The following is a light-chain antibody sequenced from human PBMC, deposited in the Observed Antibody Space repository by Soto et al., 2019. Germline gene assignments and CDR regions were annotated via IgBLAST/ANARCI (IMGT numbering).Light chain of an antibody. Sequence: QSALTQPASVSGSPGQSITISCTGTSSDVGNSDYVSWYQQHPGKVPKLMIYDVSNRPSGVSNRFPGSKSGNTASLTISGLQAEDEADYYCISFTTRATYVFGTGTKVTVL. CDR2: DVS. V-gene: IGLV2-14*01. J-gene: IGLJ1*01. CDR1: SSDVGNSDY. CDR3: ISFTTRATYV.